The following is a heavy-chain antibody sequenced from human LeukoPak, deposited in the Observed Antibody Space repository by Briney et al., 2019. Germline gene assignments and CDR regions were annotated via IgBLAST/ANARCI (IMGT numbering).Heavy chain of an antibody. CDR1: GFTFSSYA. CDR2: ISYDGSNK. D-gene: IGHD6-19*01. CDR3: ARSAVAGTGSFDY. V-gene: IGHV3-30-3*01. J-gene: IGHJ4*02. Sequence: PGRSLRLSCAASGFTFSSYAMHWVRQAPGKGLEWAAVISYDGSNKYYADSVKGRFTISRDNSKNTLYLQMNSLRAEDTAVYYCARSAVAGTGSFDYWGQGTLVTVSS.